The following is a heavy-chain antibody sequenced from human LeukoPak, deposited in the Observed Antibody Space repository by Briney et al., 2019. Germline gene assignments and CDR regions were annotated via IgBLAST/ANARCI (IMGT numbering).Heavy chain of an antibody. J-gene: IGHJ4*02. CDR3: AAVYDDSSGCPVDY. D-gene: IGHD3-22*01. CDR1: GFTFTSSA. V-gene: IGHV1-58*02. CDR2: IVVGSGNT. Sequence: GTSVKVSCKASGFTFTSSAMQWVRQARGQRLEWIGWIVVGSGNTNYAQKFQKRVTITRDMSTSTAYMELSSLRSEDTAVYYCAAVYDDSSGCPVDYWGQGTLVTVSS.